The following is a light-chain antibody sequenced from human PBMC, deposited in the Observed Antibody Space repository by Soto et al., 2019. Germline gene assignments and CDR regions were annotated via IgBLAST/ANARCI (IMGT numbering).Light chain of an antibody. J-gene: IGKJ5*01. CDR2: DAY. V-gene: IGKV3-20*01. CDR1: ESVSSIY. CDR3: QQYGSSIT. Sequence: ENVLTQSPGTLSLSPGERATLSCRASESVSSIYVAWYQQKPGQAPTLLIYDAYNRATGIPPRFSGSGSGTDFTLTISRLESEDFTVYYCQQYGSSITFGQGTRLEIK.